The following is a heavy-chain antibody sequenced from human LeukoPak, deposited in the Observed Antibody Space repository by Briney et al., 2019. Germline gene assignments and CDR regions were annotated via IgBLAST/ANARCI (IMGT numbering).Heavy chain of an antibody. Sequence: SETLSLTCTVSGGSISGYYWSWIRQPPGKGLEWIGEINHSGSTNYNPSLKSRVTISVDTSKNQFSLQLSSVTAADTAVYYCARVAGYLPTRWFDPWGQGTHVTVSS. D-gene: IGHD6-25*01. CDR2: INHSGST. V-gene: IGHV4-34*01. CDR3: ARVAGYLPTRWFDP. J-gene: IGHJ5*02. CDR1: GGSISGYY.